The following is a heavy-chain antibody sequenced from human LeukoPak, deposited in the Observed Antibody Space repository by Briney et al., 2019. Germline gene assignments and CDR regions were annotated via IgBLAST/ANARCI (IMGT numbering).Heavy chain of an antibody. V-gene: IGHV4-59*12. J-gene: IGHJ4*02. CDR3: ARARYYYDSSGYRGTLYYFDY. CDR1: GGSISSYY. Sequence: SETLSLTCTVSGGSISSYYWSWIRQPPGKGLEWIGYIYYSGSTNYNPSLKSRVTISVDTSKNQFSLKLSSVTAADTAVYYCARARYYYDSSGYRGTLYYFDYWGQGTLVTVSS. D-gene: IGHD3-22*01. CDR2: IYYSGST.